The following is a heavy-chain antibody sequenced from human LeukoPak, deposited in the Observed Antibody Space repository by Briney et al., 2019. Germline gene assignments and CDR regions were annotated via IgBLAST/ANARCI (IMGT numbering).Heavy chain of an antibody. D-gene: IGHD1-26*01. V-gene: IGHV3-23*01. J-gene: IGHJ4*02. CDR1: GFTFNSYA. CDR2: ISGSGGGT. Sequence: PGGSLRLSCAASGFTFNSYAMSWVRQAPEKGLEWVATISGSGGGTYYADSVKGRFTISRDDSKNTLYLQMNSLRAEDTAVYYCAKDLGRYRNNYFDYWGQGTLVPVSS. CDR3: AKDLGRYRNNYFDY.